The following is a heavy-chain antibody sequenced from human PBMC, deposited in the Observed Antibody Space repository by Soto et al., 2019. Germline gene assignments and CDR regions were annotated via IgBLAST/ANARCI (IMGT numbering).Heavy chain of an antibody. CDR1: GDTVSSNSAT. D-gene: IGHD1-26*01. V-gene: IGHV6-1*01. J-gene: IGHJ6*02. CDR3: ARESVGVTAANDYYYGVDV. Sequence: SQTLSLTCAISGDTVSSNSATWNWIRQSPSRGLEWLGRTYYRSKWYNDYALSVKSRLTINPDTSKNQLSLNLRSVTAADTAVYYCARESVGVTAANDYYYGVDVWGQGTTVTVSS. CDR2: TYYRSKWYN.